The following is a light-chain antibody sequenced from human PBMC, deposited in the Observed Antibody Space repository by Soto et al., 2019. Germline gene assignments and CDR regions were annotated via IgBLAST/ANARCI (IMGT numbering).Light chain of an antibody. CDR3: QQSYNTPTWT. J-gene: IGKJ1*01. CDR2: AAS. CDR1: QNIDTY. Sequence: DIQMTQSPSSLSASIGDRVTITCRASQNIDTYLHWYQQIPGRAPKLLIYAASSLQGGVPSRFSGSGSGTDFTLTITNLQPEDFAVYYCQQSYNTPTWTFGQGTRVEIK. V-gene: IGKV1-39*01.